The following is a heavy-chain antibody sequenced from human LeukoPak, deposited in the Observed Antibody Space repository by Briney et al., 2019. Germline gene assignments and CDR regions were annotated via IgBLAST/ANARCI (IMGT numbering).Heavy chain of an antibody. Sequence: GASVKVSCKASGYTLTSYGITGVRQAPGQGLEWMGWISGNKGNTKYAQKLQDRVTITTDTSTSTAYMELRSLRSDDTAVYYCARVQSAAMGRYHFDYWGQGTLVIVSS. CDR3: ARVQSAAMGRYHFDY. D-gene: IGHD2-2*01. CDR2: ISGNKGNT. CDR1: GYTLTSYG. V-gene: IGHV1-18*01. J-gene: IGHJ4*02.